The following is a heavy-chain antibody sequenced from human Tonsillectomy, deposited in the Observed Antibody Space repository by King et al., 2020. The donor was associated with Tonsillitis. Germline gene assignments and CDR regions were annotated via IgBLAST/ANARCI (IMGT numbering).Heavy chain of an antibody. Sequence: QLQESGPGLVKPSETLSLTCTVSGYSISSNYYWGWIRQPPGKGLEWIASIYPSGSTYYNPSLRGRVTISEETSKTQFSLKLSSVTAADTAVYYCTRDLGPMWELTLDYWGQGTLVTVSS. CDR3: TRDLGPMWELTLDY. D-gene: IGHD1-26*01. V-gene: IGHV4-38-2*02. J-gene: IGHJ4*02. CDR2: IYPSGST. CDR1: GYSISSNYY.